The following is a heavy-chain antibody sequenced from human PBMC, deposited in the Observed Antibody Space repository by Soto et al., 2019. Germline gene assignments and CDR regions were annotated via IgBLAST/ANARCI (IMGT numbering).Heavy chain of an antibody. CDR3: ARVREWELLGALGY. CDR1: GFTFSSYS. J-gene: IGHJ4*02. D-gene: IGHD1-26*01. Sequence: QVQLVESGRGVVQPGRSLRLSCGASGFTFSSYSMQWVRQAPGKGLGWVAVISYDGSNKYYADSVKGRFTISRENSKNTLYLQMNCLRAEDTAVSYCARVREWELLGALGYLGQGTLVAVSS. V-gene: IGHV3-30-3*01. CDR2: ISYDGSNK.